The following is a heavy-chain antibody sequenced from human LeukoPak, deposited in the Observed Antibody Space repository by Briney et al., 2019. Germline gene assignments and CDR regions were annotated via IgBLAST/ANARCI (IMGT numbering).Heavy chain of an antibody. V-gene: IGHV4-39*07. CDR2: IYYSGST. Sequence: SEPLSLTCTVSGGFISSSSFYWGWIRQSPVKGLAGLLNIYYSGSTNYNPSLKSRVTISVDTSKNQFSLKLSSVTAADTAVYYCARGVRDGCIHTPRYFDLWGRGTLVTVSS. D-gene: IGHD5-24*01. J-gene: IGHJ2*01. CDR1: GGFISSSSFY. CDR3: ARGVRDGCIHTPRYFDL.